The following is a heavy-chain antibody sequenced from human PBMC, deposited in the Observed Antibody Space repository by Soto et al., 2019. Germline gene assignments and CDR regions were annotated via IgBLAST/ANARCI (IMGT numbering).Heavy chain of an antibody. V-gene: IGHV4-61*01. CDR3: ARDTVATDAFDI. J-gene: IGHJ3*02. D-gene: IGHD6-19*01. CDR2: IYYSGST. Sequence: QVQLQESGPGLVKPSETLSLTCTVSGGSVSSGSYYWSWIRQPPGKGLEWIGYIYYSGSTNYNPSLKSRVTISIDTSKNQFSLKLSSVTAVDTAVYYCARDTVATDAFDIWGQGTMVTVSS. CDR1: GGSVSSGSYY.